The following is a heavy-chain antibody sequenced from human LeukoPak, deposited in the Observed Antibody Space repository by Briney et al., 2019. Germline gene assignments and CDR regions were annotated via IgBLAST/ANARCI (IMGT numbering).Heavy chain of an antibody. D-gene: IGHD6-19*01. J-gene: IGHJ5*02. V-gene: IGHV4-30-2*01. CDR1: GDSIGIRGYS. CDR2: IYHSGST. CDR3: ARGVFGSSGWPTNWFDP. Sequence: PSQTLSLTCAVSGDSIGIRGYSWTWIRQPPGKGLEWIGYIYHSGSTYYNPSLKSRVTISVDRSKNQFSLKLSSVTAADTAVYYCARGVFGSSGWPTNWFDPWGQGTLVTVSS.